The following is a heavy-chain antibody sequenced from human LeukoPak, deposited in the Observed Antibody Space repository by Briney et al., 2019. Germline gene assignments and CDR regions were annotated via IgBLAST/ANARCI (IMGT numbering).Heavy chain of an antibody. Sequence: GRSLRLSCAASGFTFSSFAMHWVRQAPAKGLEWEAVISYDGTKKYYADSVKGRFTISRDNSNNTLYLQMNSLRAEDTAVYYCARAYCSSTSCYAPDYSGQGTLVTVSS. CDR2: ISYDGTKK. V-gene: IGHV3-30*04. CDR3: ARAYCSSTSCYAPDY. D-gene: IGHD2-2*01. CDR1: GFTFSSFA. J-gene: IGHJ4*02.